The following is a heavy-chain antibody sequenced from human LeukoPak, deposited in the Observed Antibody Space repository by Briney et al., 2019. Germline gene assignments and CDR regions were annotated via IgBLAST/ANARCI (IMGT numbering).Heavy chain of an antibody. J-gene: IGHJ4*02. D-gene: IGHD5-18*01. Sequence: GGSLRLSCSVSGFTFSTYVMHWVRQAPGKGLEYVSAISSNGDNTYYADSVKGRFTISRDNSRNTLYLQMSSLRAEDTAVYYCVKDWVYSYGPVGGYYFDYWGQGTLVTVSS. CDR1: GFTFSTYV. CDR3: VKDWVYSYGPVGGYYFDY. CDR2: ISSNGDNT. V-gene: IGHV3-64D*06.